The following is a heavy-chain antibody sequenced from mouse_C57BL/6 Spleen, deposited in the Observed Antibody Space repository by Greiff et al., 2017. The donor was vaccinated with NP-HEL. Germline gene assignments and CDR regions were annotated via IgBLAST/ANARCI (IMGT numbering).Heavy chain of an antibody. D-gene: IGHD2-14*01. CDR3: ACRGYDGDFDY. CDR1: GYSITSGYY. V-gene: IGHV3-6*01. CDR2: ISYDGSN. J-gene: IGHJ2*01. Sequence: EVQLQQSGPGLVKPSQSLSLTCSVTGYSITSGYYWNWIRQFPGNKLEWMGYISYDGSNNYNPSLKNRISITRDTSKNQFFLKLNSVTTEDTATYSCACRGYDGDFDYWGQGTTLTVSS.